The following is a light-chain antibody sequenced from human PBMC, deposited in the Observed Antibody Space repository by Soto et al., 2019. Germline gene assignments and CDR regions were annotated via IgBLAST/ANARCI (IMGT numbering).Light chain of an antibody. CDR3: QKYNSAPWT. CDR1: QGITNY. V-gene: IGKV1-27*01. CDR2: AAS. Sequence: DIQMIQSPSSLSASVGDRVTITCRASQGITNYLAWYQQRPGKVPKLLIYAASTLQSGVPSRFSGTGSGTDFTLTISSLQPEDVATYYCQKYNSAPWTFGQGTKVEIK. J-gene: IGKJ1*01.